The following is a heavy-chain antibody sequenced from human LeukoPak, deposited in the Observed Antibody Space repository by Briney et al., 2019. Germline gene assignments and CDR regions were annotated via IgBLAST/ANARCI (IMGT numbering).Heavy chain of an antibody. CDR3: ASARRGYYGSGNYRVYMDV. CDR1: GTSIRSDY. V-gene: IGHV4-59*08. Sequence: PSETLSLTCTVSGTSIRSDYWTWIRQPPGKGLEWIGYIYYSGSTNYNPSLKSRVTISVDTSKNQFSLKLSSVTAADTAVYYCASARRGYYGSGNYRVYMDVWGKGTTVTVSS. J-gene: IGHJ6*03. CDR2: IYYSGST. D-gene: IGHD3-10*01.